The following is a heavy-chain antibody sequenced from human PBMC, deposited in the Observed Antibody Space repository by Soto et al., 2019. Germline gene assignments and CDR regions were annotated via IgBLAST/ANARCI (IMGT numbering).Heavy chain of an antibody. V-gene: IGHV5-51*01. Sequence: GESLKISCKGSGYSFPTYWIAWVRQMPGKGLEWMGIIYPSDSDTRYSPSFQGQVTISADNSISTAYLQWSSLTASDTAVYYCARLQPAAGDNDLTFDYWGQGTLVTVSS. CDR1: GYSFPTYW. D-gene: IGHD6-13*01. J-gene: IGHJ4*02. CDR2: IYPSDSDT. CDR3: ARLQPAAGDNDLTFDY.